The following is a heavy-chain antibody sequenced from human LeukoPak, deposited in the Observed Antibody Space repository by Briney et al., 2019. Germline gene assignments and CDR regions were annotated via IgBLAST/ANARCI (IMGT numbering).Heavy chain of an antibody. V-gene: IGHV3-21*01. Sequence: PGGSLRLSCAASGFTFSSYSMNWVRQAPGKGLEWVSPISSSSYIYYADSVKGRFTISRDNAKNSLYLQMNSLRAEDTAVYYCARAFENNWFDPWGQGTLVTVSS. J-gene: IGHJ5*02. CDR1: GFTFSSYS. CDR2: ISSSSYI. CDR3: ARAFENNWFDP. D-gene: IGHD2/OR15-2a*01.